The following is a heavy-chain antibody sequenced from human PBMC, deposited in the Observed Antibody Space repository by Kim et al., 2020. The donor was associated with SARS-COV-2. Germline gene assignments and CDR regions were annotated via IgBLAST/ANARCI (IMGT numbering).Heavy chain of an antibody. Sequence: SETLSLTCAVYGGSFNGYYWSWVRQPPGKGLEWVGEINHSGSKNYNPSLKSRVTVSVDTTKNQFSLKLSTVTAANTAVYYCGRDSSLLYYYGMDVWGQGTTVTASS. CDR2: INHSGSK. J-gene: IGHJ6*02. V-gene: IGHV4-34*01. D-gene: IGHD1-26*01. CDR1: GGSFNGYY. CDR3: GRDSSLLYYYGMDV.